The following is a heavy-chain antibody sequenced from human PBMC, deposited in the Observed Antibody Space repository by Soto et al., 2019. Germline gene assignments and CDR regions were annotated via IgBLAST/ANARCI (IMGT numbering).Heavy chain of an antibody. D-gene: IGHD6-6*01. CDR3: ARDHVEYSSSPSWFDP. V-gene: IGHV3-30-3*01. Sequence: GGSLRLACAASGFTFSSYAMHWVRQAPGKGLEWVAVISYDGSNKYYADSVKGRFTISRGNSKNTLYLQMNSLRAEDTAVYYCARDHVEYSSSPSWFDPWGQGTLVTVSS. CDR1: GFTFSSYA. J-gene: IGHJ5*02. CDR2: ISYDGSNK.